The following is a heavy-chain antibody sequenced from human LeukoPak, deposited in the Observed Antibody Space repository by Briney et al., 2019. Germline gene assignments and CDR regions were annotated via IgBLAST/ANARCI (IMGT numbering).Heavy chain of an antibody. CDR1: GFTFSSYA. CDR2: ISGSGGST. Sequence: GGSLRLSCSASGFTFSSYAMSWVRQAPGKGLEWVSAISGSGGSTYYADSMKGRFTISRDNSKNTLYLQMNSLRAEDTAVYYCAKVVGATIFDYWGQGTLVTVSS. J-gene: IGHJ4*02. V-gene: IGHV3-23*01. CDR3: AKVVGATIFDY. D-gene: IGHD1-26*01.